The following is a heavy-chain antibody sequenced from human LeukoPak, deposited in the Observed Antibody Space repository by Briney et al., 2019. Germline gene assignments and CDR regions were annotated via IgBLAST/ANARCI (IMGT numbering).Heavy chain of an antibody. D-gene: IGHD3-22*01. J-gene: IGHJ6*02. CDR1: GGSFSGYY. CDR2: INHSGST. Sequence: PSETLSLTCAVYGGSFSGYYWSWIRRPPGKGLEWIGEINHSGSTNYNPSLKSRVTISVDTSKNQFSLKLSSVTAADTAVYYCARDPTKITMIVVASWGKYGMDVWGQGTTVTVSS. V-gene: IGHV4-34*01. CDR3: ARDPTKITMIVVASWGKYGMDV.